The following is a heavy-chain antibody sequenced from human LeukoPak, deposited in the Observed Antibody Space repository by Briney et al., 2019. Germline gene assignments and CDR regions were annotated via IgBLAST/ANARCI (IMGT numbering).Heavy chain of an antibody. CDR3: ARVEGGGLPRWY. D-gene: IGHD2-15*01. CDR2: FYSDGST. Sequence: GGSLRLSCAASGFTVSANYMTWVRQAPGKGLEWVSVFYSDGSTFYAASVKGRFTISRDNSKDTGYLQVNSLRAEDTAIYYCARVEGGGLPRWYWGQGTLVIVSS. CDR1: GFTVSANY. J-gene: IGHJ4*02. V-gene: IGHV3-66*01.